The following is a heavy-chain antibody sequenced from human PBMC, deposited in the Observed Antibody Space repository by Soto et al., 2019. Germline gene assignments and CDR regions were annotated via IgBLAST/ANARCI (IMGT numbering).Heavy chain of an antibody. CDR3: ASYSNRPPFDY. J-gene: IGHJ4*02. Sequence: PGGSPRSACGAFGITVSSHYMSWDRQAPGKGLEWVSVIYSGGSTYYADSVKGRFTISRDNSKNTLYLQMNSLRAEDTAVYYCASYSNRPPFDYWGQGTLVTVSS. V-gene: IGHV3-66*01. CDR1: GITVSSHY. CDR2: IYSGGST. D-gene: IGHD4-4*01.